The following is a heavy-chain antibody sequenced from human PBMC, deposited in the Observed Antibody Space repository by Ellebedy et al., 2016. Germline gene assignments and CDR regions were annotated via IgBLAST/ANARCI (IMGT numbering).Heavy chain of an antibody. CDR2: IDPSDSYT. J-gene: IGHJ4*02. CDR1: GYSFTSYW. V-gene: IGHV5-10-1*01. CDR3: ARHEGDREHFDY. Sequence: GESLKISXKGSGYSFTSYWISWVRQMPGKGLEWMGRIDPSDSYTNYSPSFQGHVTISADKSISTAYLQWSSLKASDTAMYYCARHEGDREHFDYWGQGTLVTVSS. D-gene: IGHD1-1*01.